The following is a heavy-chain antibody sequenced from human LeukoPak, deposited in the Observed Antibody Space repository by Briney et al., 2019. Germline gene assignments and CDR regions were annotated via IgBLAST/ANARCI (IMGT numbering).Heavy chain of an antibody. D-gene: IGHD6-13*01. CDR3: ARVYTSSPDAFDI. J-gene: IGHJ3*02. Sequence: PGGSLRLSCTASGFTFGDYAMTWVRQAPGKGLEWVSYISSSGSTIYYADSVKGRFTISRDNAKNSLYLQMNSLRAEDTAVYYCARVYTSSPDAFDIWGQGTMVTVSS. CDR1: GFTFGDYA. V-gene: IGHV3-48*03. CDR2: ISSSGSTI.